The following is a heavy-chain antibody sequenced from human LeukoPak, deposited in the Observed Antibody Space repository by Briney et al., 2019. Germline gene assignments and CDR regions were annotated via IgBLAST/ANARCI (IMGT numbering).Heavy chain of an antibody. J-gene: IGHJ4*02. CDR2: IIPIFGTA. D-gene: IGHD4-17*01. CDR3: ARGRPGYGDYVV. Sequence: SLKVSCKASGCTFSSYAISWVRQAPGQGLEWMGGIIPIFGTANYAQKFQGRVTITADESTSTAYMELSSLRSEDTAVYYCARGRPGYGDYVVWGQGALVTVSS. V-gene: IGHV1-69*13. CDR1: GCTFSSYA.